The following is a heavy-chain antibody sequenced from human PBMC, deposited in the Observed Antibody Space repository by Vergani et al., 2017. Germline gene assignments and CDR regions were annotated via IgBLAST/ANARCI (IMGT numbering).Heavy chain of an antibody. CDR3: ARHARYSDVTGNYVYYGMDV. J-gene: IGHJ6*02. V-gene: IGHV5-51*01. CDR2: VYPADSDT. D-gene: IGHD3-16*01. CDR1: GYNFDIYW. Sequence: EMQLVQSGAEVRTPGESVKISCRTSGYNFDIYWIGWVRQMPGKGLEGMGIVYPADSDTRYSPSFKGQVTVSADKSTSTAFLEWSVLKGTDTAIYYCARHARYSDVTGNYVYYGMDVWGQGTSVIVSS.